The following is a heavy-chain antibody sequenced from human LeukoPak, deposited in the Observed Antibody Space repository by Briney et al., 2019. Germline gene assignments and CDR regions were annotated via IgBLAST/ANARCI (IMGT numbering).Heavy chain of an antibody. D-gene: IGHD6-19*01. CDR3: AAGYSSGWRNLIDY. Sequence: GGSLRLSCAASGFTFSIFGMHWVRQAPGKGLEWVALISHTGNNRYYADSVKGRFSISRDNSKNTMHLQMDSLRAEDTAVYYCAAGYSSGWRNLIDYWGQGTLVTVSS. CDR1: GFTFSIFG. CDR2: ISHTGNNR. V-gene: IGHV3-30*03. J-gene: IGHJ4*02.